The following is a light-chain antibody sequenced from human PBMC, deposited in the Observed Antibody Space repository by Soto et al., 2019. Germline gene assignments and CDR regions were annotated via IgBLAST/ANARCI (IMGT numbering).Light chain of an antibody. J-gene: IGKJ2*01. CDR2: GAS. V-gene: IGKV3-20*01. CDR1: QSVSSSY. CDR3: RQQGSSPGYT. Sequence: EIVLTQSPGTLSLSPGERATLSCRASQSVSSSYLAWYQQKPGQAPRLLIYGASSRVTGIPDRFSGSGSGTAFTLTISRRQPEDFAVYYCRQQGSSPGYTFGQGTKLEIK.